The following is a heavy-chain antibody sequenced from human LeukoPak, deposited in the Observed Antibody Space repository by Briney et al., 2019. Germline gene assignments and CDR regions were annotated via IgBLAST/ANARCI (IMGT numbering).Heavy chain of an antibody. V-gene: IGHV3-30*02. D-gene: IGHD3-3*02. CDR1: GFSFSSYG. J-gene: IGHJ6*03. CDR2: IRYDGSNK. Sequence: GGSLRLSCAASGFSFSSYGMHWIRQAPGKGLEWVAFIRYDGSNKYYADSVKGRFTISRDNSKNTLYLQMNSLRAEDTAVYYCVKDWDPLSISEYYMDVWGKGTTVTVSS. CDR3: VKDWDPLSISEYYMDV.